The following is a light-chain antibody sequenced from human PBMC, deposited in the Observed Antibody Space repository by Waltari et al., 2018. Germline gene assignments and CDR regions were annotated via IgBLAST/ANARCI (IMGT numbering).Light chain of an antibody. CDR2: GAS. J-gene: IGKJ1*01. CDR3: QQANNFPRT. CDR1: QSVSSN. Sequence: ERVMTQSPATLSVSPGERATLSCRASQSVSSNLAWYQQKFGQAPRLLIYGASTRATGIPARFSGSGSGTEFTLTISSLQSEDFAVYYCQQANNFPRTFGQGTKVE. V-gene: IGKV3-15*01.